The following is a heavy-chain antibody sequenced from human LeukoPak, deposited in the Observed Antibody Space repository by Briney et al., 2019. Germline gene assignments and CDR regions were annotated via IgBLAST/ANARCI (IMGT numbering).Heavy chain of an antibody. Sequence: GGSLRLSCAASGFTFSSYGMSWVRQAPGKGLEWVSYISSSGSTIYYADSVKGRFTISRDNAKNSLYLQMNSLRAEDTAVYYCARAKYYYDSSRFDYWGQGTLVTVSS. V-gene: IGHV3-48*04. CDR1: GFTFSSYG. D-gene: IGHD3-22*01. CDR2: ISSSGSTI. J-gene: IGHJ4*02. CDR3: ARAKYYYDSSRFDY.